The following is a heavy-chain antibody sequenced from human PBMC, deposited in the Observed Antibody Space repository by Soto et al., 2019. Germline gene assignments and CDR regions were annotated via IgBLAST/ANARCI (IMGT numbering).Heavy chain of an antibody. CDR2: IMPIFRTP. V-gene: IGHV1-69*12. D-gene: IGHD1-1*01. CDR3: ARDNDRPQLGGNYYYILDV. CDR1: GGTFRNSA. Sequence: QVQLEQSGAEVKKPGSSVKVSCKASGGTFRNSAIIWVRQAPGQGLEWMGGIMPIFRTPDYAQKFQGRVTITADEATSTAYMELSGLRSDDTAVYFCARDNDRPQLGGNYYYILDVWGHGTTVTVSS. J-gene: IGHJ6*02.